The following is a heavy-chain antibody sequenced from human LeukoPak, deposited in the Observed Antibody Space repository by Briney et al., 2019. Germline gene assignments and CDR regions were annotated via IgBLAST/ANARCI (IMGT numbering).Heavy chain of an antibody. Sequence: GGSLRLSCAASGFTVSSNYMSWVRQAPGKGLEWVSVIYSGGSTYYADSVKGRFTISRDNSKNTLYLQMNSLRAEDTAVYYCARDNIGYPNDAFDIWGQGTMVTVSS. CDR3: ARDNIGYPNDAFDI. V-gene: IGHV3-66*01. CDR1: GFTVSSNY. J-gene: IGHJ3*02. D-gene: IGHD5-18*01. CDR2: IYSGGST.